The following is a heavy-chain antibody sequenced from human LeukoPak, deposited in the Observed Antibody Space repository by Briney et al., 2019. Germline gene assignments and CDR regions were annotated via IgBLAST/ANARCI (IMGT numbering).Heavy chain of an antibody. J-gene: IGHJ4*02. CDR3: TTALRITMVRGVRTQKYYFDY. Sequence: PGGSLRLSCAASGFTFSNAWMSWVRQAPGKGLEWVGRIKSKTDGGTTDYAAPVKGRFTISRDDSKNTLYLQMNSLKTEDTAVYYCTTALRITMVRGVRTQKYYFDYWGQGTLVTVSS. CDR2: IKSKTDGGTT. CDR1: GFTFSNAW. V-gene: IGHV3-15*01. D-gene: IGHD3-10*01.